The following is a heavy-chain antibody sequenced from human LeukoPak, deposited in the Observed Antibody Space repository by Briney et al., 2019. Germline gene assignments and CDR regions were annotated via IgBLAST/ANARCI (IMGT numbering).Heavy chain of an antibody. Sequence: GGSLRLSCAASGFTFSSYSMNWVRQAPGKGLEWVSYISSSSSTIYYADSVKGRFTISRDNSKNTLYLQMNSLRAEDTAVYYCAKDGAGSQSYCSSTSCYVDYWGQGTLVTVSS. D-gene: IGHD2-2*01. CDR2: ISSSSSTI. J-gene: IGHJ4*02. V-gene: IGHV3-48*01. CDR3: AKDGAGSQSYCSSTSCYVDY. CDR1: GFTFSSYS.